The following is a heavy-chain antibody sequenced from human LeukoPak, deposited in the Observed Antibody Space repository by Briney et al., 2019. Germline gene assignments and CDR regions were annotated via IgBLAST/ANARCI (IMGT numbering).Heavy chain of an antibody. CDR1: GFTFSSYE. V-gene: IGHV3-48*03. J-gene: IGHJ2*01. CDR3: ARGDGDSYWYFDL. Sequence: GGSLRLSCADSGFTFSSYEMNWVRQAPGKGLEWVSYISSSGSTIYYADSVKGRFTISRDNAKNSLYLQMNSPRAEDTAVYYCARGDGDSYWYFDLWGRGTLVTVSS. D-gene: IGHD4-17*01. CDR2: ISSSGSTI.